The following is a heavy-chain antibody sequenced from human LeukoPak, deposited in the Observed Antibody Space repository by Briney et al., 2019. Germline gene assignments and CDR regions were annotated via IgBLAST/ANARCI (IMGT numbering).Heavy chain of an antibody. CDR1: GFTFSSYA. CDR2: INGSGGRT. J-gene: IGHJ3*02. CDR3: ARDYYDSSGYPSAGGAFDI. Sequence: GGSLRLSCAASGFTFSSYAMSWVRQAPGKGLEWVSSINGSGGRTYYADSVKGRFTISRDNSKNTLYLQMNSLRAEDTAVYYCARDYYDSSGYPSAGGAFDIWGQGTMVTVSS. D-gene: IGHD3-22*01. V-gene: IGHV3-23*01.